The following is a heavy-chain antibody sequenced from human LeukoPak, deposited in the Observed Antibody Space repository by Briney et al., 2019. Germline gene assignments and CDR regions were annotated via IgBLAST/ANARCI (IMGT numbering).Heavy chain of an antibody. Sequence: PSETLSLTCAVYGGSFSGYYWSWIRQPPGKGLEWIGEINHSGSTNYNPSLKSRVTISVDKSKNQFSLKLSSVTAADTAVYYCARGGKDGYYKEIDYWGQGTLVTVSS. CDR3: ARGGKDGYYKEIDY. J-gene: IGHJ4*02. V-gene: IGHV4-34*01. D-gene: IGHD5-24*01. CDR2: INHSGST. CDR1: GGSFSGYY.